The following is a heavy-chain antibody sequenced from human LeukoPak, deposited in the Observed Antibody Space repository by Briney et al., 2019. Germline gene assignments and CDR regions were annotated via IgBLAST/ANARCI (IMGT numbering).Heavy chain of an antibody. CDR2: ISSSSYI. D-gene: IGHD3-22*01. CDR1: GFTFSSYS. CDR3: ARGMIVVVGPNDY. V-gene: IGHV3-21*01. Sequence: GGSLRLSCAASGFTFSSYSMNWVRQAPGKGLEWVSSISSSSYIYYSDSVTGRCTISRDNAKNSQYLQMNSLRAEDTAVYYCARGMIVVVGPNDYWGQGTLVTVSS. J-gene: IGHJ4*02.